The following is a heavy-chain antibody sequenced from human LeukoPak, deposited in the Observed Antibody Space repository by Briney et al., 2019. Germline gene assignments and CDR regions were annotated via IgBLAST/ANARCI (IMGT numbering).Heavy chain of an antibody. Sequence: SETLSLTCTVSGGSISSGGYSWSWIRQHPGKGLEWIGYIYYSGSTYYNPSLKSRVTISVDTSKNQFSLKLSSVTAADTAVYYCAREAYSGYDEPWGQGTLVTVSS. V-gene: IGHV4-31*03. D-gene: IGHD5-12*01. CDR2: IYYSGST. J-gene: IGHJ5*02. CDR1: GGSISSGGYS. CDR3: AREAYSGYDEP.